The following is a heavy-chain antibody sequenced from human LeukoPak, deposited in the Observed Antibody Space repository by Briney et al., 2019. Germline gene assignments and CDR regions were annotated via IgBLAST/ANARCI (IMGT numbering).Heavy chain of an antibody. J-gene: IGHJ4*02. CDR1: GFTFSNYG. V-gene: IGHV3-30*18. CDR3: AKDALYNYRSSGYPDY. CDR2: ISYDGNNK. D-gene: IGHD3-22*01. Sequence: PGGSLRLSCAASGFTFSNYGIHWVRQAPGKGLEWVAVISYDGNNKYYVDSVKGRFTISRDNSKNTLDLQMNSLRAEDTAVYYCAKDALYNYRSSGYPDYWGQGTLVTVSS.